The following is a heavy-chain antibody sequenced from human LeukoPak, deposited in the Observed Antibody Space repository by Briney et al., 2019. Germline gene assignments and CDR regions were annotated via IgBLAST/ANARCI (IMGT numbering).Heavy chain of an antibody. D-gene: IGHD1-1*01. J-gene: IGHJ4*02. CDR3: VRDYNWGFDY. V-gene: IGHV3-30*02. Sequence: GGSLRLSCAASGFTFSHHGMHWVRQAPGKGLEWVAFIRNDGSNHYYADSVKGPFTISRDNSKNTVYLQMYSLRVEDTSIYYRVRDYNWGFDYWGQGTVVTVSS. CDR2: IRNDGSNH. CDR1: GFTFSHHG.